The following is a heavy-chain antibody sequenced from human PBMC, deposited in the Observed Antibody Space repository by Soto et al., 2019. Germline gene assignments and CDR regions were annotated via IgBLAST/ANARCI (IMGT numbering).Heavy chain of an antibody. V-gene: IGHV1-18*01. CDR1: GYTFDTYA. J-gene: IGHJ4*02. D-gene: IGHD3-16*02. CDR2: INTYNGNT. Sequence: QVQLVQSGGEVKKAGASVKVSCTASGYTFDTYAITWVRQAPGQGLEWMGWINTYNGNTNSAQTFQGRVTMTSDTSTSTAYMELRSLRSDDTAVYYCARSRGDADHGTYDYVWGSYRAPRRYFDYWGQGTLVSVSS. CDR3: ARSRGDADHGTYDYVWGSYRAPRRYFDY.